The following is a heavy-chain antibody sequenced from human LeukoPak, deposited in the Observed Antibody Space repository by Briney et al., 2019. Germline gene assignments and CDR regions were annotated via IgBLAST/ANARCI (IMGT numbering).Heavy chain of an antibody. D-gene: IGHD1-26*01. CDR3: GRDLGGRGGA. CDR1: GFSFSTYW. Sequence: TGGSLRLSCAASGFSFSTYWMHWVRQVPGTGLVWVSRTNTDGSITDYADSVKGRFTISRDSAKDTLYLQMNSLRPEDTAVYYCGRDLGGRGGAWGQGTLVTVSS. J-gene: IGHJ5*02. CDR2: TNTDGSIT. V-gene: IGHV3-74*01.